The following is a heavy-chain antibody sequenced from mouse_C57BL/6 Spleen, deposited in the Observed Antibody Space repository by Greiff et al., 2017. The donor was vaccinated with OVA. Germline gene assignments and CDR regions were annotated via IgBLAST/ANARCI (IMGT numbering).Heavy chain of an antibody. Sequence: EVQLQQSGPELVKPGASVKISCKASGYTFTDYYMNWVKQSHGKSLEWIGDINPNNGGTSYNQKFKGKATLTVDKSSSTAYMELRSLTSEDSAVYYCARSHGNYRFDYWGQGTTLTVSS. J-gene: IGHJ2*01. CDR3: ARSHGNYRFDY. CDR2: INPNNGGT. V-gene: IGHV1-26*01. D-gene: IGHD2-1*01. CDR1: GYTFTDYY.